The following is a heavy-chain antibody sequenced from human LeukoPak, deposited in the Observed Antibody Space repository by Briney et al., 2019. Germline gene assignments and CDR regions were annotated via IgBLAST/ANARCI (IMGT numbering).Heavy chain of an antibody. V-gene: IGHV1-2*02. Sequence: GASVKVSCKASGYTFTGYYMHWVRQAPGQGLEWMGWINPNSGGTNYAQKFQGRVTMTRDTSISTAYMELSRLRSDDTAVYYCARARIQLWLDYGMDVWGQGTTVTVSS. CDR1: GYTFTGYY. CDR3: ARARIQLWLDYGMDV. J-gene: IGHJ6*02. D-gene: IGHD5-18*01. CDR2: INPNSGGT.